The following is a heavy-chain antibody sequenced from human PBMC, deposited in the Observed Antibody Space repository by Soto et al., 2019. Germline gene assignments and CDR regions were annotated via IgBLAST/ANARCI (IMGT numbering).Heavy chain of an antibody. D-gene: IGHD2-8*02. V-gene: IGHV2-5*02. CDR2: IYWEDDK. CDR3: XXXXXXXXXXXXFDP. CDR1: GFSLSTSGVA. Sequence: QITLKESGPTLVKPTQTLTLTCTFSGFSLSTSGVAVGWIRQPPGKALEWLALIYWEDDKRYSPSLKSRLTHTKDTSKNQVXLTMXNMXXXXXXXXYXXXXXXXXXXXXXFDPWGQGTLVTVSS. J-gene: IGHJ5*02.